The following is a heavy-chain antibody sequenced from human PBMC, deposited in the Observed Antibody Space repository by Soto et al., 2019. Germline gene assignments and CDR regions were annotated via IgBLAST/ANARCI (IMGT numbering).Heavy chain of an antibody. CDR2: ISYDGSNK. J-gene: IGHJ4*02. Sequence: QVQLVESGGGVVQPGRSLRLSCAASGFTFSSYAMHWVRQAPGKGLEWVAVISYDGSNKYYADSVKGRFTISRDNSKKTLYLQMNSLRAEDTAVYYCARDKSEDIVLVPALHYWGQGTLVTVSS. CDR3: ARDKSEDIVLVPALHY. D-gene: IGHD2-2*01. CDR1: GFTFSSYA. V-gene: IGHV3-30-3*01.